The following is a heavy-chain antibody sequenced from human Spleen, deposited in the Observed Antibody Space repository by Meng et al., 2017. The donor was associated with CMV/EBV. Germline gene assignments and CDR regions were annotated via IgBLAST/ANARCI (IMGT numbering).Heavy chain of an antibody. CDR2: IDTSGRTT. CDR1: GLTLSNDW. D-gene: IGHD3-9*01. V-gene: IGHV3-74*03. Sequence: AAAGLTLSNDWMHWVRQAPGKGLVWVSRIDTSGRTTTYADSVKGRFTISRDDAKNTMYLQMNSLRAEDSAVYYCTRATETGYNWFDPWGQGTLVTVSS. J-gene: IGHJ5*02. CDR3: TRATETGYNWFDP.